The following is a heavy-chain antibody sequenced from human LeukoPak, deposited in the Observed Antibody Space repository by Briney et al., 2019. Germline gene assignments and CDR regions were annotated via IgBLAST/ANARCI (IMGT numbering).Heavy chain of an antibody. D-gene: IGHD5-18*01. J-gene: IGHJ4*02. Sequence: GGSLRLSCAASGSTFSRYWMHWVRHAPGKGLVWVSLVKSDGITTIYADSVKGRFTISRDNAKRTLYLQMNSLRAEDTAVYCCTTGPSYGYEWWGQGALVTVSS. CDR1: GSTFSRYW. CDR2: VKSDGITT. V-gene: IGHV3-74*01. CDR3: TTGPSYGYEW.